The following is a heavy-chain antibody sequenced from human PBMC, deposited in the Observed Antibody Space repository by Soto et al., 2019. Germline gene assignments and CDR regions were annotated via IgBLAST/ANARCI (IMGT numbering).Heavy chain of an antibody. Sequence: GGSLRLSCXASGFTFSDYYMSWIRQAPGKGLEWVSYISSSSGYTNYADSVKGRFTISRDNAKNSLYLQMNSLRAEDTAVYYCAKEYGRLDYWGQGTLVTVSS. CDR2: ISSSSGYT. CDR1: GFTFSDYY. V-gene: IGHV3-11*06. J-gene: IGHJ4*02. CDR3: AKEYGRLDY. D-gene: IGHD4-17*01.